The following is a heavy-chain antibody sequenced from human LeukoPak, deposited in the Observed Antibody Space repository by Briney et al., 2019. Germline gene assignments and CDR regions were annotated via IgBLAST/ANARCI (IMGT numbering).Heavy chain of an antibody. J-gene: IGHJ4*02. V-gene: IGHV3-30*18. CDR3: AKGGGSSDDY. CDR2: ISYDGSNK. D-gene: IGHD2-15*01. Sequence: PGGSLRLSCAASGFTFSSYGMHWVRQAPGKGLEWVAVISYDGSNKYYADSVKGRFTISRDNSKNTLYLQMNSLRAEDTAVYYCAKGGGSSDDYWGQGTLVTVSS. CDR1: GFTFSSYG.